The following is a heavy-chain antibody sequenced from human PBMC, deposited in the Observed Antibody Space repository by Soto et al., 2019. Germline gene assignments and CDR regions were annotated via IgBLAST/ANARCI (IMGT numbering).Heavy chain of an antibody. Sequence: ASVKVSCKASGHTFTSYAMHWVRQAPGQRLEWMGWINAGNGNTKHSQKFQGRVTITRDTSASTAYMELSSLRPEDTAVYYCARGGEPIDSWGQGTLVTVSS. CDR2: INAGNGNT. CDR3: ARGGEPIDS. D-gene: IGHD2-21*01. V-gene: IGHV1-3*01. J-gene: IGHJ4*02. CDR1: GHTFTSYA.